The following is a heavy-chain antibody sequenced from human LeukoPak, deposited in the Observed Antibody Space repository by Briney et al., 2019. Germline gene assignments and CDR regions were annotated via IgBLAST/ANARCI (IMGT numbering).Heavy chain of an antibody. V-gene: IGHV3-53*01. Sequence: GGSLRLSCAASGFTVSTNYMTWVRQAPGKGLEWVSVIYSGGSTYYADSVKGRFTISRDNSKNTLYLQMNSLRAEDTAVYYCARQRAVAGADYFDYWGQGTLVTVSS. CDR2: IYSGGST. D-gene: IGHD6-19*01. J-gene: IGHJ4*02. CDR3: ARQRAVAGADYFDY. CDR1: GFTVSTNY.